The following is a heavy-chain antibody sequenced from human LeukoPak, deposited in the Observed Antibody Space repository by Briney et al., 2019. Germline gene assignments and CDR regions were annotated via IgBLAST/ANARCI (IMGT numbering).Heavy chain of an antibody. V-gene: IGHV3-9*01. Sequence: GGSLRLSCAASGFTFDDYAMHWVRQAPGKGLEWVSGISWNGNNIAYADSVKGRFTISRDNAKNSLYLQMNSLRTEDTALYYCTRRRAVAGSYYFDYWGQGTLVTVSS. CDR2: ISWNGNNI. J-gene: IGHJ4*02. CDR3: TRRRAVAGSYYFDY. D-gene: IGHD6-19*01. CDR1: GFTFDDYA.